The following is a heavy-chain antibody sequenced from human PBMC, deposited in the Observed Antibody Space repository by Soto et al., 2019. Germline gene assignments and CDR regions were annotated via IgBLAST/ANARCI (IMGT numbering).Heavy chain of an antibody. CDR1: CYTFNTYG. J-gene: IGHJ4*02. D-gene: IGHD3-16*01. V-gene: IGHV1-18*01. CDR2: ISAYNGHT. CDR3: ARGRTWGARDFDY. Sequence: ASVKVSCKASCYTFNTYGISWVRQAPGQGLEWMGWISAYNGHTDYAQKFQGRVTMTTDTSTNTISMELRGLRSDDTAVYYCARGRTWGARDFDYWGQGTLVTVSS.